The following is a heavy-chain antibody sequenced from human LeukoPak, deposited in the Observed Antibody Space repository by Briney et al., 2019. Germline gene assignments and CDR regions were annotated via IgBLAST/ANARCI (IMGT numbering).Heavy chain of an antibody. D-gene: IGHD4-17*01. J-gene: IGHJ4*02. CDR2: ISYDGSNK. CDR3: AKDWNGDEGY. V-gene: IGHV3-30*18. CDR1: GFTFSSYD. Sequence: GGSLRLSCAASGFTFSSYDMHWVRQAPGKGLEWVAVISYDGSNKYYADSVKGRFTISRDNSKNTLYLQMNSLRAEDTAVYYCAKDWNGDEGYWGQGTLVTVSS.